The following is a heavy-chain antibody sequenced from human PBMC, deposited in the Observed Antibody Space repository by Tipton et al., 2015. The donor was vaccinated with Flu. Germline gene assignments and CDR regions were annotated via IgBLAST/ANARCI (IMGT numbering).Heavy chain of an antibody. J-gene: IGHJ3*01. V-gene: IGHV3-21*01. CDR2: ISNSDSSI. Sequence: CAASGFTFSDCYMTWVRQAPGRGLEWVSSISNSDSSIYYADSVKGRFTISRDNAKNSLYLQMNSLRAEDTAVYYCARETDAFDFWGQGTMVAVSS. CDR3: ARETDAFDF. CDR1: GFTFSDCY.